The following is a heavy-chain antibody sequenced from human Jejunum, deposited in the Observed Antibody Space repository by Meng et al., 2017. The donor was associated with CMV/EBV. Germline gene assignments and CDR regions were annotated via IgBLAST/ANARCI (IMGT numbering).Heavy chain of an antibody. V-gene: IGHV1-69*05. CDR1: FRSYV. J-gene: IGHJ6*02. D-gene: IGHD3-16*01. CDR3: ARDVRGSGLIDHYYGMDV. Sequence: FRSYVISWVGQAPGQGPEWMGGIIPMFGTSKYAQKFQGRVTLTTDESTSTAYMELSSLRVDDTAVYYCARDVRGSGLIDHYYGMDVWGQGTTVTVSS. CDR2: IIPMFGTS.